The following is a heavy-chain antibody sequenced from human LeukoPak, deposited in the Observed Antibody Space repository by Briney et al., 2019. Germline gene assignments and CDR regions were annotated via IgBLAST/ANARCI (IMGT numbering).Heavy chain of an antibody. CDR3: ARHEARPACFDP. V-gene: IGHV4-59*08. Sequence: PSETLSLTCTVSGGSINSYYWSWIRQPPGKGLEWIGYIYYSGSTNYNPSLKSRVTISVDTSKNQFSLKLSSVTAADTAVYYCARHEARPACFDPWGQGTLVTVYS. CDR2: IYYSGST. J-gene: IGHJ5*02. CDR1: GGSINSYY.